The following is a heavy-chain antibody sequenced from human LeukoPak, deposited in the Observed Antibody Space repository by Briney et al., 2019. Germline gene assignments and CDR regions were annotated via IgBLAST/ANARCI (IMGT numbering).Heavy chain of an antibody. J-gene: IGHJ4*02. CDR1: GYTFTTHY. V-gene: IGHV1-46*01. CDR3: VRADYYDASGYFYDY. D-gene: IGHD3-22*01. Sequence: GASVKVSCKASGYTFTTHYIHWVRQAPGQGLEWVGIINPNGGSTTYPQKFQGRVTMTRDMSTSTVYMELSSLTSEDTAVYYCVRADYYDASGYFYDYWGQGTLVTVSS. CDR2: INPNGGST.